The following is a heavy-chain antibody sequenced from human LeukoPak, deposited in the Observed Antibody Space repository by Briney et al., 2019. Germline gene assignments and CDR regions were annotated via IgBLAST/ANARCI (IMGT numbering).Heavy chain of an antibody. CDR3: AKDFLAAARQFDY. V-gene: IGHV3-23*01. Sequence: GGSLRLSCAASGFTFSSYSMNWVRQAPGKGLEWVSAISGSGGSTYYADSVKGRFTISRDNSKNTLYLQMNSLRAEDTAVYYCAKDFLAAARQFDYWGQGTLVTVSS. J-gene: IGHJ4*02. CDR1: GFTFSSYS. CDR2: ISGSGGST. D-gene: IGHD6-13*01.